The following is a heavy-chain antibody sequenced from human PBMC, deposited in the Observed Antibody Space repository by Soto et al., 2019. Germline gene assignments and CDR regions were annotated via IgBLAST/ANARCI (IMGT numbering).Heavy chain of an antibody. CDR3: ARMAY. CDR2: ISSGGNDI. J-gene: IGHJ4*02. CDR1: GFTFGDYA. Sequence: GGSLRLSCTASGFTFGDYAMSWVRQAPGKGLEWVSSISSGGNDISYAESVEGRFFTSRDNVNNVLYLDTNNLRPEDTAVYYCARMAYWGQGTLVTVSS. V-gene: IGHV3-21*06.